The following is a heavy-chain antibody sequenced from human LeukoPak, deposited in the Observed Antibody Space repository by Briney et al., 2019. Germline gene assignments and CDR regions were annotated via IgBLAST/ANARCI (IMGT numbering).Heavy chain of an antibody. J-gene: IGHJ3*02. Sequence: SETLSLTCAVYGGSFRGYYWSWVREPPGKGLEWSGEINHSGSTNYNPSLTSRVTIAVDTSKNQFSLKLSSVTAADTAVYYCAREKLYSRTRAIQNDAFDIWGQGTMVTVSS. CDR1: GGSFRGYY. V-gene: IGHV4-34*01. CDR3: AREKLYSRTRAIQNDAFDI. D-gene: IGHD6-13*01. CDR2: INHSGST.